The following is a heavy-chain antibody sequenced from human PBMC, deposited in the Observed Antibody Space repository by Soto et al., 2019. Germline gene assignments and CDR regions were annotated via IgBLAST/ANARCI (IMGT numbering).Heavy chain of an antibody. J-gene: IGHJ6*02. D-gene: IGHD6-19*01. CDR1: GYTFSNYG. CDR2: ISGYNGNT. Sequence: QVQLVQSGAEVKKPGASVTVSCKTSGYTFSNYGINWVRQAPGQGLEWMGWISGYNGNTNYAQTVQGRVTMTTETPTGTVYMELRGLKSDNTAIYYSSRFIMVGGWFDPNYYHGMDVWGQGTTVTVSS. CDR3: SRFIMVGGWFDPNYYHGMDV. V-gene: IGHV1-18*01.